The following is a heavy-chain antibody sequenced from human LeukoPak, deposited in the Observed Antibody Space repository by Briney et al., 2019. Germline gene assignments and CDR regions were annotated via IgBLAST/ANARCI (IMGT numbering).Heavy chain of an antibody. CDR3: AKSLRAISDSSGYYSFSDY. D-gene: IGHD3-22*01. J-gene: IGHJ4*02. V-gene: IGHV3-30*18. CDR1: GFTFSSYW. Sequence: GGSLRLSCAASGFTFSSYWMSWVRQAPGKGLEWVAVISYDGSNKYYADSVKGRFTISRDNSKNTLYLQMNSLRAEDTAAYYCAKSLRAISDSSGYYSFSDYWGQGTLVTVSS. CDR2: ISYDGSNK.